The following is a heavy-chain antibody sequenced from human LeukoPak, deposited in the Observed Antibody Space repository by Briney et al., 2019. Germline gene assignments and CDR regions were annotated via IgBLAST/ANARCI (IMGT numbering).Heavy chain of an antibody. D-gene: IGHD2-2*01. CDR3: ARDGTSTDDY. CDR2: ISGNNDNP. V-gene: IGHV1-18*01. J-gene: IGHJ4*02. Sequence: ASVTVSCTASGYTFTNFGISWVRQAPGQGLEWMGWISGNNDNPNYGQKFQGRLTVTTDSSTSTAYMELRNLRSDDTAVYYCARDGTSTDDYWGQGTLVTVSS. CDR1: GYTFTNFG.